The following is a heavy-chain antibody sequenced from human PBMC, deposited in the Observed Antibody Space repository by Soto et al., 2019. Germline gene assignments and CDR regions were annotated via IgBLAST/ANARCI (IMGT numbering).Heavy chain of an antibody. CDR2: ISSDNITK. CDR3: ARNVDL. J-gene: IGHJ3*01. V-gene: IGHV3-48*02. CDR1: GFSFSNYN. Sequence: GGSLRLSCVASGFSFSNYNMNWVRQAPGKGLEWLSYISSDNITKYYADSVRGRFTISRDSAKNSLYLQMNSLRDEDTAVYFCARNVDLWGRGTMVTVSS. D-gene: IGHD2-21*01.